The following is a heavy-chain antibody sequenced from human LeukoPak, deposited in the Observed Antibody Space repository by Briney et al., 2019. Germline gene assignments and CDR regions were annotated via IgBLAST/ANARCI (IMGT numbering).Heavy chain of an antibody. CDR3: ARVYYDSSGYHDFFDH. Sequence: PETLSLTCTVSGGSIRSYYWSWIRQPAGKGLEWIGRIYSDGSTNFNPSLKSRVTMSVDTSKNQFSLRLSSVTAADTAMYYCARVYYDSSGYHDFFDHWGQGTLVTVSS. CDR2: IYSDGST. CDR1: GGSIRSYY. D-gene: IGHD3-22*01. V-gene: IGHV4-4*07. J-gene: IGHJ4*02.